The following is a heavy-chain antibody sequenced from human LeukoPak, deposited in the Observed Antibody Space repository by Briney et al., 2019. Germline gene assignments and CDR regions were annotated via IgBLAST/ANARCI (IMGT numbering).Heavy chain of an antibody. V-gene: IGHV4-34*01. J-gene: IGHJ6*04. D-gene: IGHD3-16*01. CDR3: ARSPRGIYYYYYGMDV. Sequence: SETLSLTCAVYGGSLSGYYWSWIRQPPGKGLEWIGEINHSGSTNYNPSPKSRVTISVDTSKNQFSLKLSSVTAADTAVYYCARSPRGIYYYYYGMDVWGKGTTVTVSS. CDR2: INHSGST. CDR1: GGSLSGYY.